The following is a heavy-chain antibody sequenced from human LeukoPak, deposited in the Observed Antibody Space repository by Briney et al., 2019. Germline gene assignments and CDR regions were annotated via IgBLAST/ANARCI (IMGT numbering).Heavy chain of an antibody. CDR1: GFTFSTYW. Sequence: GGSLRLSCAASGFTFSTYWMSWVRLAPGKGLEWVANIKQDGSEKYYVDSVKGRFTISRDNAKNSLYLQMNSLRAEDTAVYYCARFDGSGSYYNGIDYWGQGTLVTVSS. CDR2: IKQDGSEK. V-gene: IGHV3-7*01. D-gene: IGHD3-10*01. CDR3: ARFDGSGSYYNGIDY. J-gene: IGHJ4*02.